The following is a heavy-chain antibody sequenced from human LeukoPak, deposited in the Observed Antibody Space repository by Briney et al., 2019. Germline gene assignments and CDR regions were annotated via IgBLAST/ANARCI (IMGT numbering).Heavy chain of an antibody. D-gene: IGHD3-10*01. Sequence: ASVKLSCKASGYTFTNFDINWVRLATGQGLEWMGWMNPNSGNTGYAQTFQGRVTMTRNTSVSTAYMDLSSLRSEDTAVYYCARGSSGDYSVAGSAWFDPWGQGTLVTVSS. CDR1: GYTFTNFD. CDR3: ARGSSGDYSVAGSAWFDP. J-gene: IGHJ5*02. V-gene: IGHV1-8*01. CDR2: MNPNSGNT.